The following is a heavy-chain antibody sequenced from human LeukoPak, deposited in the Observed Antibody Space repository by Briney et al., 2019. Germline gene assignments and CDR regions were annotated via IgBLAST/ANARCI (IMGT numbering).Heavy chain of an antibody. CDR3: ARAVYSGGMRGAFDI. Sequence: GGSLRLSCAASGFGFSSYEMNWVRQAPGKGLEWVSYISSSGSTIYYADSVKGRFTISRDNAENSLYLQMNSLRAEDTAVYYCARAVYSGGMRGAFDIWGQGTMVTVSS. CDR2: ISSSGSTI. D-gene: IGHD2-15*01. CDR1: GFGFSSYE. V-gene: IGHV3-48*03. J-gene: IGHJ3*02.